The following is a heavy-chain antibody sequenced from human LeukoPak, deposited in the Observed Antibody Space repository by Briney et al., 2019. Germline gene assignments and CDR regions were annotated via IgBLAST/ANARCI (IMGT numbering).Heavy chain of an antibody. CDR2: IYTSGGT. CDR3: ARDYGTYCSGGSCPGGYYYYMDV. Sequence: SETLSLTCTVSGGSISSYYWSWIRQPDGKGLEWIGRIYTSGGTNYNPSLKSRVTISVDKSKNQFSLKLSSVTAADTAVYYCARDYGTYCSGGSCPGGYYYYMDVWGKGTTVTVSS. J-gene: IGHJ6*03. CDR1: GGSISSYY. V-gene: IGHV4-4*07. D-gene: IGHD2-15*01.